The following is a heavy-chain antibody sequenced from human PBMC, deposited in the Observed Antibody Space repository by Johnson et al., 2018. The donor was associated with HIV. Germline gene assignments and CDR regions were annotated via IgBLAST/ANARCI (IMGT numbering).Heavy chain of an antibody. CDR1: GFTFDDYG. J-gene: IGHJ3*02. CDR3: AKGRVEVGYGDYWASEM. CDR2: INWNGGRT. Sequence: VQLVESGGGVVRPGGSLRLSCAASGFTFDDYGMSWVRQAPGKGLEWVSGINWNGGRTSYADSVKGRFIISRDNAKTALYLQMNRLRVEDTALYYCAKGRVEVGYGDYWASEMWGRGTMVIVSS. D-gene: IGHD4-17*01. V-gene: IGHV3-20*04.